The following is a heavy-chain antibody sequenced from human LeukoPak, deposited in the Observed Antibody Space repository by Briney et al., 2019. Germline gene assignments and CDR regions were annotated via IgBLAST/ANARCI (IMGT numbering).Heavy chain of an antibody. J-gene: IGHJ3*02. D-gene: IGHD2-21*01. CDR2: INHSGST. CDR3: ARAYWDDAFDI. Sequence: SETLSLTCAVYGGSFSGYYWSWIRRPPGKGLEWIGEINHSGSTNYNPSLKSRVTISVDTSKNQFSLKLSSVTAADTAVYYCARAYWDDAFDIWGQGTMVTVSS. V-gene: IGHV4-34*01. CDR1: GGSFSGYY.